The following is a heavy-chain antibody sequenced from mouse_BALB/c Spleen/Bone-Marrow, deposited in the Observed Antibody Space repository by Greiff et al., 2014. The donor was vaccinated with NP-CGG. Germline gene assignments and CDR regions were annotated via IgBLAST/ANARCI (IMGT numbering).Heavy chain of an antibody. J-gene: IGHJ4*01. Sequence: EVKLQESGGGLVQPGGSRKLSCAASEFTFSSFGMHWVRQAPEKGLEWVAYISSGSSTIYYADTVKGRFTISGDKPKNTLFLQMTSLRSEDTAMYYCGAITTVVARYAMDYWGQGTSVTVSS. CDR1: EFTFSSFG. V-gene: IGHV5-17*02. CDR2: ISSGSSTI. CDR3: GAITTVVARYAMDY. D-gene: IGHD1-1*01.